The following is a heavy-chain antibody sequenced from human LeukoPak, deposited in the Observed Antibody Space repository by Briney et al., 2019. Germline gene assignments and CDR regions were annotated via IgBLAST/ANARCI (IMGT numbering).Heavy chain of an antibody. CDR3: ARKRYYYDSGDLGWFDS. J-gene: IGHJ5*01. CDR1: GFTVSNYL. V-gene: IGHV3-7*01. CDR2: IRKDGSEK. Sequence: TGGSLRLSCAASGFTVSNYLMSWVRQAPGKGLEWVANIRKDGSEKYYLVSLKGRFTISRDNAKNSLYLQMNSLRAEDTAVYYCARKRYYYDSGDLGWFDSWGQGTLVTVSS. D-gene: IGHD3-22*01.